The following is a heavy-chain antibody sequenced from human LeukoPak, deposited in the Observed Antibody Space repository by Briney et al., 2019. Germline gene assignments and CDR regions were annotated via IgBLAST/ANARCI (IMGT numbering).Heavy chain of an antibody. CDR2: IYTSGST. D-gene: IGHD2-2*01. CDR3: ARDRVEYQLLRGNWFDP. Sequence: SETLSLTCTVSGGSISSYYWSWIRQPAGKGLEWIGRIYTSGSTNYNPSLKSRVTMSVDTSKNQFSLKLSSVTAADTAVYYCARDRVEYQLLRGNWFDPWGQGTLVTVSS. J-gene: IGHJ5*02. V-gene: IGHV4-4*07. CDR1: GGSISSYY.